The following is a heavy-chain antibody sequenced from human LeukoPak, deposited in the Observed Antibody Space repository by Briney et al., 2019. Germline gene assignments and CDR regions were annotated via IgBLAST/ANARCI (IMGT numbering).Heavy chain of an antibody. CDR1: GFTFSSYA. Sequence: GGSLRLSCAASGFTFSSYAMSWVRQAPGKGLEWVSAISGSGGSTYYADSVKGRFTISRDNSKNTLYLQMNSLRAEDTAVYYCAKASEYYGSGSYPIGGFYWGQGTLVTVPS. CDR2: ISGSGGST. D-gene: IGHD3-10*01. V-gene: IGHV3-23*01. CDR3: AKASEYYGSGSYPIGGFY. J-gene: IGHJ4*02.